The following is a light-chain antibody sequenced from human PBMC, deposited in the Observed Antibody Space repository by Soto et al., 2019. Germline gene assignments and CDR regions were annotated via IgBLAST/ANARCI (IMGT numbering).Light chain of an antibody. V-gene: IGLV3-21*02. CDR2: DDR. CDR3: QVWDSGSDHVV. J-gene: IGLJ3*02. CDR1: NIGVKN. Sequence: SYELTQPPSVSVAPGQTATITCGGNNIGVKNVHWFQQKPGQATVLVVYDDRDRPSGIPERFSGSNSGNTATLTISRVEAGDEADYYCQVWDSGSDHVVFGGGTQLTVL.